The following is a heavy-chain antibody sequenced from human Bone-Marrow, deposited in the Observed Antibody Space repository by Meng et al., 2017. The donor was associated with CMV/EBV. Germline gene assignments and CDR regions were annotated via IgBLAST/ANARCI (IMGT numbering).Heavy chain of an antibody. CDR1: GYIFTNYW. D-gene: IGHD2-2*01. CDR2: IYPGDSDT. V-gene: IGHV5-51*01. CDR3: SRHKKAPYCTSSICFETFGLFAP. J-gene: IGHJ5*02. Sequence: KVSCKGSGYIFTNYWIAWVRQMPGKGLEWMGIIYPGDSDTRYSPSFQGHVTISVDKSLTTAYLQWSSRKASDTAMYYCSRHKKAPYCTSSICFETFGLFAPWGQGTLVTVSS.